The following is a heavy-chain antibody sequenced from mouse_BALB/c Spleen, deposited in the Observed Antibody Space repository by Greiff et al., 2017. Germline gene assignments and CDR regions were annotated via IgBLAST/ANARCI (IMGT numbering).Heavy chain of an antibody. Sequence: DVKLVESGGGLVKPGGSLKLSCAASGFTFSSYAMSWVRQTPEKRLEWVASISSGGSTYYPDSVKGRFTISRDNARNILYLQMSSLRSEDTAMYYCARGSYYGYYYAMDYWGQGTSVTVSS. CDR3: ARGSYYGYYYAMDY. J-gene: IGHJ4*01. V-gene: IGHV5-6-5*01. D-gene: IGHD1-2*01. CDR2: ISSGGST. CDR1: GFTFSSYA.